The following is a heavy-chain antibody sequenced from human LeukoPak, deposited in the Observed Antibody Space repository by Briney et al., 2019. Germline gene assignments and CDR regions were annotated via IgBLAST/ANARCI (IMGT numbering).Heavy chain of an antibody. Sequence: GGSLRLSCAASGFTFSSCGMSWVRQAPGKGLEWVSAISGSGDTTYYADSVKGRFTISRDNSKNTLYLQMNSLRGEDTAVYYCGKPVHSSVWYGPDYWGQGTLVTVSS. CDR3: GKPVHSSVWYGPDY. D-gene: IGHD6-19*01. V-gene: IGHV3-23*01. J-gene: IGHJ4*02. CDR1: GFTFSSCG. CDR2: ISGSGDTT.